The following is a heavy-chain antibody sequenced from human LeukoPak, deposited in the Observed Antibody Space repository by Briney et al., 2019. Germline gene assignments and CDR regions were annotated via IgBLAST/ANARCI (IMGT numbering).Heavy chain of an antibody. V-gene: IGHV3-23*01. Sequence: QSGGSLRLSCAASGFTFSSYAMSWVRQAPGKGLEWVSAISGSGGSTYYADSVKGRFTISRDNSKNTLYLQMNSLRAEDTAVYYCAKDTITIFGVTDDAFDIWGQGTMVTVSS. CDR2: ISGSGGST. CDR3: AKDTITIFGVTDDAFDI. CDR1: GFTFSSYA. J-gene: IGHJ3*02. D-gene: IGHD3-3*01.